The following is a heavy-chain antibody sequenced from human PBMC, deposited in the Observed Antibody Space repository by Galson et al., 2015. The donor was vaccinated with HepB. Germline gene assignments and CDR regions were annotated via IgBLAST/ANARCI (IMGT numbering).Heavy chain of an antibody. CDR2: IKQDGSEK. J-gene: IGHJ4*02. CDR1: GFTFSSYW. Sequence: SLRLSCAASGFTFSSYWMSWVRQAPGKGLEWVANIKQDGSEKYYVDSVKGRFTISRDNAKNSLYLQMNSLRAEDTAVYYCARDGGPEAPGEHKLLWFGDTREGYFDYWGQGTLVTVSS. V-gene: IGHV3-7*03. CDR3: ARDGGPEAPGEHKLLWFGDTREGYFDY. D-gene: IGHD3-10*01.